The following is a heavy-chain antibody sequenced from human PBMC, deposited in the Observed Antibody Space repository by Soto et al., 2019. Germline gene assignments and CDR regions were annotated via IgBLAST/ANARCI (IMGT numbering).Heavy chain of an antibody. J-gene: IGHJ3*02. D-gene: IGHD3-22*01. V-gene: IGHV3-30*18. CDR3: AKVQYYDDSGAFDI. Sequence: EGSLRLSCAASGFTFSSYGMHWVRQAPGKGLEWVAVISYDGSNKYYGDSVKGRFTISRDNSKNTLYLQMNSLRAEDTAVYYCAKVQYYDDSGAFDIRGQGTMVTGS. CDR1: GFTFSSYG. CDR2: ISYDGSNK.